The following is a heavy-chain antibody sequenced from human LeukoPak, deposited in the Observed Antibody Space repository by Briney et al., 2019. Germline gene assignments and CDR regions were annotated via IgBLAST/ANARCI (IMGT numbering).Heavy chain of an antibody. J-gene: IGHJ4*02. D-gene: IGHD3-22*01. CDR1: GFTFSSYG. CDR3: AREENYYDSSGYYYYFDY. V-gene: IGHV3-33*01. Sequence: GRSLRLSCAASGFTFSSYGMHWVRQAPGKGLEWVAVIWYDGSNKYYADSVKGRFTISRDNSKNTLYLQMNSLRAEDTAVYYCAREENYYDSSGYYYYFDYWGRGTLVTVSS. CDR2: IWYDGSNK.